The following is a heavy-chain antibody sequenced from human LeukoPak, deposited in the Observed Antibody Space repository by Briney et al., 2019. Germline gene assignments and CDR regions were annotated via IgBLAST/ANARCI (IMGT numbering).Heavy chain of an antibody. V-gene: IGHV4-38-2*02. Sequence: PSETLSLTCTVSHFSISSGFFWGWIRLPPGKGLEWIRSLYHSGITHYSPSLRSRVTMSLDTSKNQFSLKLSSVTAADTAVYYCARHRGWVRQALGDFDFWGQGTLVTVSS. D-gene: IGHD3-10*01. CDR2: LYHSGIT. CDR3: ARHRGWVRQALGDFDF. CDR1: HFSISSGFF. J-gene: IGHJ4*02.